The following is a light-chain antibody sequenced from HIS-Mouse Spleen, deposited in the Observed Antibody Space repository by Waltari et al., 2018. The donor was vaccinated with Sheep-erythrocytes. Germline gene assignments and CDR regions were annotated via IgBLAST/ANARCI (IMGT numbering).Light chain of an antibody. CDR2: QDS. V-gene: IGLV3-1*01. Sequence: SYELTQPPSVSVSPGQTASITCSGDKLGDKYACWYQQKPGQSPVLVIYQDSKRPSGIPERFSGSNSGNHATLTISGAQAMDEADYYCQAWDSSTVVFGGGTKLTVL. CDR1: KLGDKY. CDR3: QAWDSSTVV. J-gene: IGLJ2*01.